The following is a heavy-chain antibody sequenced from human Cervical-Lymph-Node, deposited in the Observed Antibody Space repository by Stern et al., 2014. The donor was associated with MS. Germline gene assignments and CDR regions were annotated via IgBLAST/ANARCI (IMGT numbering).Heavy chain of an antibody. J-gene: IGHJ4*02. CDR1: GYTFTAYF. Sequence: QVQLMQSGAEVERPGASVKVSCKASGYTFTAYFLHWVRQAPGQGLEWMGWISPKTGSATYAQKLQDRVTMTRDTSINTGYMEVSSLRSDDTAVYYCARDRGSDSDYWGQGTLVAVAS. CDR3: ARDRGSDSDY. V-gene: IGHV1-2*02. D-gene: IGHD1-26*01. CDR2: ISPKTGSA.